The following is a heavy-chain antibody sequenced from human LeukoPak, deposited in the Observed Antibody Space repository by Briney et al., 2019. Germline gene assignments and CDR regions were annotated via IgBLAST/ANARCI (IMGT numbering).Heavy chain of an antibody. Sequence: ASVKVSCKASGYTFTSCDINWVRQATGQGLEWMGWMNPNSGNTGYAQKFQGRVSMTRNTSISTAYMELSSLRSEDTAVYYCARVNSSGYLLFDYWGQGTLVTVSS. J-gene: IGHJ4*02. CDR3: ARVNSSGYLLFDY. V-gene: IGHV1-8*01. CDR1: GYTFTSCD. D-gene: IGHD3-22*01. CDR2: MNPNSGNT.